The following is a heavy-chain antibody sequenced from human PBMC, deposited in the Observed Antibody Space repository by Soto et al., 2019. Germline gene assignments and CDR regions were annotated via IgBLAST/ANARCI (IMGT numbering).Heavy chain of an antibody. D-gene: IGHD2-21*01. CDR3: ARGSSFRGDFDI. CDR1: GGSVISISW. V-gene: IGHV4-4*02. J-gene: IGHJ3*02. Sequence: HLQESGPGLVKPSGTLSLTCGVSGGSVISISWWTWVRQSPGKGLEWIGEIYHAGSPNYNPSFQSRISISLDKSKNTFSLRLTSVTAADAAIYYCARGSSFRGDFDIWGQGTTVTVSS. CDR2: IYHAGSP.